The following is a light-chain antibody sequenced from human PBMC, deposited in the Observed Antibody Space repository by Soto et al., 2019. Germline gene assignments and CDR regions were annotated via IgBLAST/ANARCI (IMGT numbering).Light chain of an antibody. CDR1: QSVTSNS. V-gene: IGKV3-20*01. CDR2: GAS. J-gene: IGKJ1*01. CDR3: QQYGSSPWT. Sequence: IVLTQSPGTLSLSLGERATLSCRASQSVTSNSLSWYQQKPGQAPRLLIYGASTRVTGIPDRFSGSGSGTDFTLTISRLEPEDFAVYYCQQYGSSPWTFGQGTKVDI.